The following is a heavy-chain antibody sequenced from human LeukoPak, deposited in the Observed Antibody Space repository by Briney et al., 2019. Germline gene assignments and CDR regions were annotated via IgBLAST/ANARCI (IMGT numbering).Heavy chain of an antibody. CDR2: INIDRSGT. J-gene: IGHJ4*02. Sequence: GGSLRLSCAASGFAFSDSWMHWVRQAPGKGLVWVARINIDRSGTDYADSGKGCFTISRDNATHSLYLQMNCLRAEDTAVNYCVRGGYSNDWHMVQWGQGTQVTVSS. D-gene: IGHD6-19*01. CDR3: VRGGYSNDWHMVQ. V-gene: IGHV3-74*01. CDR1: GFAFSDSW.